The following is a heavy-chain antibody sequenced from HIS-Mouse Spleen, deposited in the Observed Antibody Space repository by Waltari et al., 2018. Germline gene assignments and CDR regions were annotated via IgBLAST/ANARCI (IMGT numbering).Heavy chain of an antibody. CDR2: IYYSGST. D-gene: IGHD6-13*01. J-gene: IGHJ4*02. CDR1: GGSISSGGYF. Sequence: QVQLQESGPGLVKPSQTLSLTCPVSGGSISSGGYFWSWIRRHPGKGLEWIGYIYYSGSTYYNPSLKSRVTISVDTSKNQFSLKLSSVTAADTAVYYCARGGDSSSWYYFDYWGQGTLVTVSS. CDR3: ARGGDSSSWYYFDY. V-gene: IGHV4-31*03.